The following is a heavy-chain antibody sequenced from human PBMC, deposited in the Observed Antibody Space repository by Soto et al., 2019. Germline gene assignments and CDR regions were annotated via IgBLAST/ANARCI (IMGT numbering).Heavy chain of an antibody. J-gene: IGHJ5*02. CDR3: ARDLGHDYVWGSYRPNWFDP. V-gene: IGHV1-69*06. CDR1: GGTFSSYA. CDR2: IIPIFGTA. Sequence: QVQLVQSGAEVKKPGSSVKVSCKASGGTFSSYAISWVRQAPGQGLEWMGGIIPIFGTANYAQKFQGRVTITADKSTSTAYKELSSLRSEDTAVYYCARDLGHDYVWGSYRPNWFDPWGQGTLVTVSS. D-gene: IGHD3-16*02.